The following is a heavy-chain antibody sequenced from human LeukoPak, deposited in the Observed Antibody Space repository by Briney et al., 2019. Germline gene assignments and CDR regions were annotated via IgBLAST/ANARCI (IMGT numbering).Heavy chain of an antibody. J-gene: IGHJ4*02. CDR1: GYTLTSYF. CDR2: INPSGGST. V-gene: IGHV1-46*01. CDR3: ARGEAFCDY. Sequence: ASVKVSCKASGYTLTSYFIHWVRQAPXQGLEWMGIINPSGGSTSYAQKFQGRVXXXXDTSTSTVYMELSSLRPEDTAVYFCARGEAFCDYWGQGARVTVSS.